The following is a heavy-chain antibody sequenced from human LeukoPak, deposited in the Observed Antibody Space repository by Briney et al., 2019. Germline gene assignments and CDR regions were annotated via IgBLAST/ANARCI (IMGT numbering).Heavy chain of an antibody. CDR2: IYYSGSI. CDR3: ARENPSGYYNRPIDY. J-gene: IGHJ4*02. D-gene: IGHD3-22*01. CDR1: GASISSYY. Sequence: SETPSLTCTVSGASISSYYWSWIRQPPGKGLEWIGDIYYSGSIKYNPSLKSRVTMSVDTSKNQFSLKLSSVTAADTAIYYCARENPSGYYNRPIDYWGQGTLVTVSS. V-gene: IGHV4-59*01.